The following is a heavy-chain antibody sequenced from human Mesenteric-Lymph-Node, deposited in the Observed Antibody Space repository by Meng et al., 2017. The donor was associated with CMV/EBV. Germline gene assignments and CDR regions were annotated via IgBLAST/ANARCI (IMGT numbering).Heavy chain of an antibody. CDR3: ARGGATMLGHYGMDV. CDR1: GDILNSYS. D-gene: IGHD3-10*02. CDR2: IIPISGIT. V-gene: IGHV1-69*02. Sequence: SVKVSCKTSGDILNSYSVTWVRQAPGQGLEWMGRIIPISGITDYAQKLQGRATITTDTSTSTAYMELRSLRSDDTAVYYCARGGATMLGHYGMDVWGQGTTVTVSS. J-gene: IGHJ6*02.